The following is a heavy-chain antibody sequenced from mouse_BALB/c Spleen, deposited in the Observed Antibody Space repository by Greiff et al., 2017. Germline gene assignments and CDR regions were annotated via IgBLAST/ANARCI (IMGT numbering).Heavy chain of an antibody. CDR1: GDSITSCY. CDR3: ARYDYDVGSAMDY. Sequence: EVKLMESGPSLVKPSQTLSLTCSVTGDSITSCYWNWIRKFPGNKLEYMGYISYSGSTYYNPPLKSRISITRDTSKNQYYLQLNSVTTEDTATYYCARYDYDVGSAMDYWGQGTSVTVSS. V-gene: IGHV3-8*02. CDR2: ISYSGST. D-gene: IGHD2-4*01. J-gene: IGHJ4*01.